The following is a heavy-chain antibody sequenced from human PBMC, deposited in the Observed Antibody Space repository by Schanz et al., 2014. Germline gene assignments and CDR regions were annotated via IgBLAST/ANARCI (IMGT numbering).Heavy chain of an antibody. CDR1: GFSFSGFG. Sequence: VQLVESGGGVVQPGRSLRLSCAGSGFSFSGFGMHWVRQAPGKGLEWVAVISYDGRNKYFADSVKGRFTISRDNSKNTLYLQMNSLRADDTAVYYCAKAHLNPLVYAIPYFDSWGQGTLVTVSS. CDR2: ISYDGRNK. V-gene: IGHV3-30*18. J-gene: IGHJ4*02. CDR3: AKAHLNPLVYAIPYFDS. D-gene: IGHD2-8*01.